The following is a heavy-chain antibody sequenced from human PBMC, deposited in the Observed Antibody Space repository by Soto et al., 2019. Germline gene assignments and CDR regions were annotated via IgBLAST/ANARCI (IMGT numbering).Heavy chain of an antibody. D-gene: IGHD6-6*01. J-gene: IGHJ6*02. CDR3: ASSSSGDYYYYGMDV. CDR1: GGSVSSGSYY. CDR2: IYYSGST. V-gene: IGHV4-61*01. Sequence: QVQLQESGPGLVKPSETLSLTCTVSGGSVSSGSYYWSWIRQPPGKGLEWIGYIYYSGSTNYNPSLKSRVTISVDTSKNQFSLKLNPVTAADTAVYYCASSSSGDYYYYGMDVWGQGTTVTVSS.